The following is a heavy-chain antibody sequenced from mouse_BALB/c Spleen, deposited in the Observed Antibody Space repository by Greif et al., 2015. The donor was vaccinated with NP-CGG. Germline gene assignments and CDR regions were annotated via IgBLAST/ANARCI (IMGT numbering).Heavy chain of an antibody. Sequence: EVKLVESGPELVKPGASVKISCKASGYTFTDYNMHWVKQSHGKSLEWIGYIYPYNGGTGYNQKFKSKATLTVDNSSSTAYMELRSLTSEDSAVYYCAREGNYRYDRYYYAMDYWGQGTSVTVSS. CDR2: IYPYNGGT. V-gene: IGHV1S29*02. CDR1: GYTFTDYN. J-gene: IGHJ4*01. D-gene: IGHD2-14*01. CDR3: AREGNYRYDRYYYAMDY.